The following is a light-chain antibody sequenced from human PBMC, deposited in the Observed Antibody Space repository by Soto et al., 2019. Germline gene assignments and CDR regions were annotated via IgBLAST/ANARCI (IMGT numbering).Light chain of an antibody. CDR3: QQRSNWLT. J-gene: IGKJ2*01. CDR1: QSVSSY. V-gene: IGKV3-11*01. Sequence: EIVLTQSPATLSLSPGERATLSCRASQSVSSYLAWFQQKPGQAPRLLIYDAFNRATGIPARFSGSGSGTDFTLTISSLEPEDFAIYYCQQRSNWLTFGQGTKLEIK. CDR2: DAF.